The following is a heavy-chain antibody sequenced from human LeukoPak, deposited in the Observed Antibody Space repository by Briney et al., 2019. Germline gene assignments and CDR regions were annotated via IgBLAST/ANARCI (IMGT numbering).Heavy chain of an antibody. CDR2: IYYSGST. V-gene: IGHV4-39*01. CDR3: ARHRLGGWYYFDY. D-gene: IGHD6-19*01. Sequence: SETLSLTCTVSGGSISSSSYYWGWIRQPPGKGLEWIGSIYYSGSTYYNPSLKSRVTISVDTSKNQFSLKLSSVTAADTAVYYCARHRLGGWYYFDYWGQGTLVTVSS. J-gene: IGHJ4*02. CDR1: GGSISSSSYY.